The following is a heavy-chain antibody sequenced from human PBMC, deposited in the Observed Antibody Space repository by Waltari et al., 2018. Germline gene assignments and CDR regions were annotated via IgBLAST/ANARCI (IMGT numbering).Heavy chain of an antibody. V-gene: IGHV1-69*13. CDR1: GGTFSSYV. D-gene: IGHD2-15*01. J-gene: IGHJ3*02. Sequence: QVQLVQSGAEVKKPGSSVKVSCKASGGTFSSYVISWVRQAPGQGLEWMGGIIPYFCTANYAQKVQGRVTITADESTSTAYMELSRLRSEDTAVYYCARDRGGSSGAFDIWGQGTMVTVSS. CDR2: IIPYFCTA. CDR3: ARDRGGSSGAFDI.